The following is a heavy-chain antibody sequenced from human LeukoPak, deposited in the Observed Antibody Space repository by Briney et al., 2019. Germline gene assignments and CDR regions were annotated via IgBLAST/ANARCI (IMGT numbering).Heavy chain of an antibody. CDR3: ARDSGSWSNGIDY. CDR1: GYTFTGYY. J-gene: IGHJ4*02. Sequence: ASVKVSCKASGYTFTGYYIHWVRQAPGQGLEWMGWINPNTGGTNYAQEFQGRVTMTRDTSISTAYMELSRLTSDDTVVYYCARDSGSWSNGIDYWGQGTLVTVSS. CDR2: INPNTGGT. V-gene: IGHV1-2*02. D-gene: IGHD6-13*01.